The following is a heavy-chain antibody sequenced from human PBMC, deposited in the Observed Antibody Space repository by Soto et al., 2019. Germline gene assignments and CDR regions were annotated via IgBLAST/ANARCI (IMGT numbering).Heavy chain of an antibody. CDR2: IIPIFSTA. Sequence: VASVKVSCKASGGTFNSYAISWVRQAPGQGLEWIGGIIPIFSTADNAQKFQGRITITADESTSTAYMELSSLRSEDTAVYYCARVTGSNCISSSCYALHGMDVWGQGTTVTVSS. D-gene: IGHD2-2*01. J-gene: IGHJ6*02. CDR3: ARVTGSNCISSSCYALHGMDV. CDR1: GGTFNSYA. V-gene: IGHV1-69*13.